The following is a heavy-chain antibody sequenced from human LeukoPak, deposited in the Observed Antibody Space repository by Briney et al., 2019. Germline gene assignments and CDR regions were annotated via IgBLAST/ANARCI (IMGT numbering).Heavy chain of an antibody. CDR2: IYYSGST. CDR3: ARDSGTPFDP. Sequence: PSETLSLTCTVSGGSISSYYWSWIRQPPGKGLEWIGYIYYSGSTNYNPSLKSRVTMSVDTSKNQFSLKLSSVTAADTAVYYCARDSGTPFDPWGQGTLVTVSS. CDR1: GGSISSYY. D-gene: IGHD1-1*01. V-gene: IGHV4-59*01. J-gene: IGHJ5*02.